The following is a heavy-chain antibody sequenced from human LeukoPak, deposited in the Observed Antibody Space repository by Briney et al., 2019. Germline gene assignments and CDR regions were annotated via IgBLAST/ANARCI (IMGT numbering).Heavy chain of an antibody. CDR2: ISGGGSTI. J-gene: IGHJ5*02. D-gene: IGHD6-19*01. Sequence: GGSLRLSCAASGFTFSSYEMNWVRQAPGKGLEWVSYISGGGSTIYYADSVKGRFTIFRDNAKNSLYLQMNSLRAEDTAVYYCARVISGWYLGWFDPWGQGTLVTVSS. V-gene: IGHV3-48*03. CDR3: ARVISGWYLGWFDP. CDR1: GFTFSSYE.